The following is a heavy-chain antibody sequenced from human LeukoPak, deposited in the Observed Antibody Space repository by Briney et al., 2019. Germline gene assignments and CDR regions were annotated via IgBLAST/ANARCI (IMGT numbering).Heavy chain of an antibody. V-gene: IGHV3-74*01. Sequence: GGSLRLSCAASGFTFSSYWMHWVCQVPGKGLVWVSRINSDGSSTSYADSVKGRFTISRDNAKNTLYLQMNSLRVEDTAVYYCARGYSGSYRVDYWGQGTLVTVSS. D-gene: IGHD1-26*01. CDR3: ARGYSGSYRVDY. CDR2: INSDGSST. CDR1: GFTFSSYW. J-gene: IGHJ4*02.